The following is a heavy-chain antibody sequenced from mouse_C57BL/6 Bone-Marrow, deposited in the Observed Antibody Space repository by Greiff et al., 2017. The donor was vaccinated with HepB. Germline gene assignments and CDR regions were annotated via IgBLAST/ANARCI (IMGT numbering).Heavy chain of an antibody. V-gene: IGHV5-16*01. CDR1: GFTFSDYY. J-gene: IGHJ2*01. CDR3: AREIQAYFDY. Sequence: EVMLVESEGGLVQPGSSMKLSCTASGFTFSDYYMAWVRQVPEKGLEWVANINYDGSSTYYLDSLKSRFTISRDNAKNILYLQVRSLKSEDTATYYCAREIQAYFDYWGQGTTLTVSS. D-gene: IGHD3-2*02. CDR2: INYDGSST.